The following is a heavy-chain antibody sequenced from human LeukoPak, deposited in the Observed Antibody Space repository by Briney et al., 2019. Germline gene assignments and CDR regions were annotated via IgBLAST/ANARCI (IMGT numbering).Heavy chain of an antibody. D-gene: IGHD3-10*01. V-gene: IGHV3-23*01. CDR1: GFTFSSYA. Sequence: PGGSLRLSCAASGFTFSSYAMSWVRQAPGKGLEWVSAISGSGGSTYYADSVKGRFTISRDNSKNTLYLQMNSLRAEDTAVYYCAKVGQYYYGSGSYHPYYYYGMDVWGQGTTVTVSS. CDR2: ISGSGGST. CDR3: AKVGQYYYGSGSYHPYYYYGMDV. J-gene: IGHJ6*02.